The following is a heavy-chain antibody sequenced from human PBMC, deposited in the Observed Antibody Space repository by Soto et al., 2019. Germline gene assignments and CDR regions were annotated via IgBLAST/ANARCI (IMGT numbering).Heavy chain of an antibody. CDR2: IYYSGTT. D-gene: IGHD5-18*01. CDR3: ARQDPLSGYGYGLGGYYFDY. Sequence: SETLSLTCTVSGGSVSSRAHYWGWIRQTPGKGLEWIGNIYYSGTTSYNPSLKSRVTISVDTSKNQFSLKLTSVTAADTAVYYCARQDPLSGYGYGLGGYYFDYWGQGTLVTVSS. V-gene: IGHV4-39*01. CDR1: GGSVSSRAHY. J-gene: IGHJ4*02.